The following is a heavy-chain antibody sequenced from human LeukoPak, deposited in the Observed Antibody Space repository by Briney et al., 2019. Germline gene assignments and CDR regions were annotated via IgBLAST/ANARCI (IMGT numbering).Heavy chain of an antibody. CDR3: ARDYGGSSPFDY. CDR1: GFTFSSYS. J-gene: IGHJ4*02. CDR2: ISTISSTI. D-gene: IGHD4-23*01. Sequence: PGGSLRLSCAASGFTFSSYSMNWVRQAPGKGLEWVSYISTISSTIYYADSVKGRFTISRDNAKNSLYLQMNSLRADDTAVYYCARDYGGSSPFDYWGQGTLVTVSS. V-gene: IGHV3-48*04.